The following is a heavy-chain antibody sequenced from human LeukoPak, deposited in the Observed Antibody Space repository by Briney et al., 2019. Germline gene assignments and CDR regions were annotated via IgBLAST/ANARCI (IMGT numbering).Heavy chain of an antibody. CDR1: GFTFSSYA. V-gene: IGHV3-30-3*01. D-gene: IGHD3/OR15-3a*01. Sequence: GRSLRLSCAASGFTFSSYAMHWVRQAPGKGLEWVAVVSFDGDNKYYADSVKDRFTISRDNSQNTLYLQLNSLRAEDTAVYYCARDWTLNYWGQGTLVTVS. J-gene: IGHJ4*02. CDR2: VSFDGDNK. CDR3: ARDWTLNY.